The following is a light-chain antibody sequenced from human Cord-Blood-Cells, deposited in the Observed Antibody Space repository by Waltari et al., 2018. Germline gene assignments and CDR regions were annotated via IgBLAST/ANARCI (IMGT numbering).Light chain of an antibody. CDR1: QSVSSN. Sequence: EILMTHSPATLSVSPGERATLSCRASQSVSSNLAWYQQKPGQAPRLLIYGASTRATGIPARFSGSGSGTEFTLTISSLQSEDFAVYYCQQYNNWPPGSTFGQGTKLEIK. CDR3: QQYNNWPPGST. J-gene: IGKJ2*01. V-gene: IGKV3-15*01. CDR2: GAS.